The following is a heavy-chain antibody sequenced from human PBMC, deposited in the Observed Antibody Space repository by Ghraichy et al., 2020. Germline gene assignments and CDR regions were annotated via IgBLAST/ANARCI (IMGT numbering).Heavy chain of an antibody. Sequence: SETLSLNCTVSGVSLSSTTDFWGWVRQPPGKGLEWLATISTSASDNYNPSLKSRVTVSIDTSKSQFSLKVRSVTAADTAVYYCARRDILVGSSTSFDSWGQGRLVTVS. CDR2: ISTSASD. D-gene: IGHD2-21*01. CDR3: ARRDILVGSSTSFDS. J-gene: IGHJ5*01. V-gene: IGHV4-39*07. CDR1: GVSLSSTTDF.